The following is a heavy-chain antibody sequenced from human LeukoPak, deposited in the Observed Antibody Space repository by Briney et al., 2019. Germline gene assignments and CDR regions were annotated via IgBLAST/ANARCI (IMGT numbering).Heavy chain of an antibody. V-gene: IGHV3-33*01. J-gene: IGHJ4*02. CDR1: GFTFSSYG. CDR3: ARDAGYCGGGSCYPGQFDY. CDR2: IWYDGSNK. Sequence: GRSLKLSCAASGFTFSSYGMHWVRQAPGKGLEWVAVIWYDGSNKYYADSVKGRFTISRDNSKNTLYLQMNSLRAEDTAVYYCARDAGYCGGGSCYPGQFDYWGQGALVTVSS. D-gene: IGHD2-15*01.